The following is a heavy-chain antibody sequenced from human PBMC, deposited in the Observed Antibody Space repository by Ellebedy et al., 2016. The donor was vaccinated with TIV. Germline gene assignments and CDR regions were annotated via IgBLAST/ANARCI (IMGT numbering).Heavy chain of an antibody. J-gene: IGHJ4*02. D-gene: IGHD2-2*02. CDR1: GFTFSNYW. Sequence: GESLKISCAASGFTFSNYWMSWVRQAPGKGLEWVANIKQDGRETYYVDSVKGRFTISRDNAKNSLSLQMNSLRADDTAVYYCARSPYTGYSDLGFDYWGQGSLVTVSS. V-gene: IGHV3-7*01. CDR3: ARSPYTGYSDLGFDY. CDR2: IKQDGRET.